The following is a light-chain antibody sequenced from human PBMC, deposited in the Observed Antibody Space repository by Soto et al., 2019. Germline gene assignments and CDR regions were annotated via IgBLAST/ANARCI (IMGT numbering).Light chain of an antibody. CDR3: QQRSNWPT. J-gene: IGKJ4*01. CDR2: DAS. CDR1: QSVSSY. V-gene: IGKV3-11*01. Sequence: DIVLTQSPATLSLSPGERATLSCRASQSVSSYLAWYQQKPGQAPRLLIYDASNRATGIPARFSGSVSGTDFTLTISSLEPEDFAVYYCQQRSNWPTFGVGTKVEI.